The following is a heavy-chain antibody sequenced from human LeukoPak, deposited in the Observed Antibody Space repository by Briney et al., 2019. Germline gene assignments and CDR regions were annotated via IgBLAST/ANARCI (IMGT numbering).Heavy chain of an antibody. CDR2: IFYSGTT. V-gene: IGHV4-59*08. CDR1: GGSIRSYY. CDR3: ARTYCSGGSRHFDY. J-gene: IGHJ4*02. D-gene: IGHD2-15*01. Sequence: SETLSLTCTVSGGSIRSYYWSWIRQPPGKGLEWVGYIFYSGTTDSNPSLKSRVTISVDTSKNQFSLKLSSVTAADTAVYYCARTYCSGGSRHFDYWGQGTLVTVSS.